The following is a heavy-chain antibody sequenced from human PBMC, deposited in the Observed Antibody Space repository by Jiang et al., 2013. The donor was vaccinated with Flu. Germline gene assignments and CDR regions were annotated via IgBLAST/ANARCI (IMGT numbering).Heavy chain of an antibody. CDR3: ARRGRRSYGY. D-gene: IGHD1-26*01. CDR1: GGSFSGYY. V-gene: IGHV4-34*01. CDR2: INHSGST. J-gene: IGHJ4*02. Sequence: LLKPSETLSLTCAVYGGSFSGYYWSWIRQPPGKGLEWIGEINHSGSTNYNPSLKSRVTISVDTSKNQFSLKLSSVTAADTAVYYCARRGRRSYGYWGQGTLVAVSS.